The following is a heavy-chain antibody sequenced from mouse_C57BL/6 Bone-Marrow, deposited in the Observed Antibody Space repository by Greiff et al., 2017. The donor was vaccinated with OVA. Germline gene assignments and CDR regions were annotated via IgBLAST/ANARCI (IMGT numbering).Heavy chain of an antibody. CDR2: IDPSDSST. Sequence: VQLQQPGAELVMPGASVKLSCKASGYTFTSYWMHWVKQRPGQGLEWIGEIDPSDSSTNYNHKFKGKPTLPVDKSSSTAYMQLSSLTSGDSAVDYCARSEFYDYDSPWFAYWGQGTLVTVSA. CDR1: GYTFTSYW. J-gene: IGHJ3*01. D-gene: IGHD2-4*01. CDR3: ARSEFYDYDSPWFAY. V-gene: IGHV1-69*01.